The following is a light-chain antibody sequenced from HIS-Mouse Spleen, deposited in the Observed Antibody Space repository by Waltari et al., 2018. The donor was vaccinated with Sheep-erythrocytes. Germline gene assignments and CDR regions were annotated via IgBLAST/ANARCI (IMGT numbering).Light chain of an antibody. CDR1: SSNIGSNT. CDR3: AAWDDSLNGPV. J-gene: IGLJ3*02. V-gene: IGLV1-44*01. Sequence: QSVLTQPPPASGTPGQRVTISCSGSSSNIGSNTVNWYQQPPGTAPKLLIYSNKQRPSGVPDRFSGSKSGTSASLAISGLQSEDEADYYCAAWDDSLNGPVFGGGTKLTVL. CDR2: SNK.